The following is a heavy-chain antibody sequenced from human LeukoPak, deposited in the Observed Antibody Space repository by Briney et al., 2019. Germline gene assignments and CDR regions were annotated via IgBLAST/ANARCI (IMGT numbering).Heavy chain of an antibody. Sequence: ASVKVSCKASGGTFSSYAISWVRQAPGQGLEWMGGIIPIFGTANYAQKFQGGVTITADKSTSTAYMELSSLRSEDTAVYYCARGLRAMVRGARLYYYYMDVWGKGTTVTISS. J-gene: IGHJ6*03. V-gene: IGHV1-69*06. CDR3: ARGLRAMVRGARLYYYYMDV. D-gene: IGHD3-10*01. CDR2: IIPIFGTA. CDR1: GGTFSSYA.